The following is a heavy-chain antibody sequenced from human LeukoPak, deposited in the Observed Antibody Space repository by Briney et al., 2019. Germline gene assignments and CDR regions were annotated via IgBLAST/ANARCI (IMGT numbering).Heavy chain of an antibody. V-gene: IGHV3-23*01. CDR3: AKVWGLLWFGELLQTNFDY. CDR2: ISGSGGST. CDR1: GFTFSSYA. Sequence: GGSLRLSCAASGFTFSSYAMSWVRQAPGKGLEWVSAISGSGGSTYYADPVKGRFTISRDNSKNTLYLQMNSLRAEDTAVYYCAKVWGLLWFGELLQTNFDYWGQGTLVTVSS. J-gene: IGHJ4*02. D-gene: IGHD3-10*01.